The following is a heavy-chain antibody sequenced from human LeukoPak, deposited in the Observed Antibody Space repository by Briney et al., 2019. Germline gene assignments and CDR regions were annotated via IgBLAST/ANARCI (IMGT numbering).Heavy chain of an antibody. J-gene: IGHJ4*02. Sequence: GGSLRLSCAASGFTLTNYPVHWVCQAPGKGLEWVTVISYDGTTKYYADSVKGRFTISRDNSRNTLYLQMNNLRTEDTAVYYCASPYYYDGSSYYHFFDHWGQGTLVTVSS. D-gene: IGHD3-22*01. CDR1: GFTLTNYP. CDR2: ISYDGTTK. CDR3: ASPYYYDGSSYYHFFDH. V-gene: IGHV3-30*04.